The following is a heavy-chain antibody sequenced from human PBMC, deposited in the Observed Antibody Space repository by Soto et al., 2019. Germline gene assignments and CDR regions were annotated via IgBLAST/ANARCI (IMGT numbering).Heavy chain of an antibody. CDR2: ITDSGGGT. D-gene: IGHD3-22*01. CDR1: GITFGSRA. Sequence: PGGSLRLSCVASGITFGSRAMSWVRQAPGEGLEWVSTITDSGGGTTYADFVRGRFTVSRDNSRNTLYLQMNSLRAEDTAIYYCAKDAPGSGWLSDYWGRGTLVTVSS. CDR3: AKDAPGSGWLSDY. V-gene: IGHV3-23*01. J-gene: IGHJ4*02.